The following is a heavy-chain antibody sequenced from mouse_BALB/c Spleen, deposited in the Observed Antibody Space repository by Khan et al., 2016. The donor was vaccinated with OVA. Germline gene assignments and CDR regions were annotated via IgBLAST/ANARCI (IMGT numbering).Heavy chain of an antibody. CDR2: IWSGGST. V-gene: IGHV2-2*02. CDR1: GFSFTSYG. D-gene: IGHD2-10*01. J-gene: IGHJ4*01. CDR3: SGSSYYGNGSMAY. Sequence: QVQLKESGPGLVQPSQSLSITCTVSGFSFTSYGVHWVRQSPGKGLEWLGVIWSGGSTDYNAAFISRLSISTDKAKSKSSFKRNSPQANDTATYYCSGSSYYGNGSMAYWGQGTSVTVSS.